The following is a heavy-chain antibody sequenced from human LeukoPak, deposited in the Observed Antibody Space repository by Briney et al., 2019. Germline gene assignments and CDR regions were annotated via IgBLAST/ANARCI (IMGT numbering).Heavy chain of an antibody. J-gene: IGHJ4*02. V-gene: IGHV1-2*02. Sequence: ASVKVSCKASGYTFTGYYMHWVRQAPGQGLEWMGWINPNSGGTNYAQKFQGRVTMTRDTSINTAYMELSRLRSEDTAVYYCARPWGNYYDSSGYYSFDYWGQGTLVTVSS. D-gene: IGHD3-22*01. CDR2: INPNSGGT. CDR1: GYTFTGYY. CDR3: ARPWGNYYDSSGYYSFDY.